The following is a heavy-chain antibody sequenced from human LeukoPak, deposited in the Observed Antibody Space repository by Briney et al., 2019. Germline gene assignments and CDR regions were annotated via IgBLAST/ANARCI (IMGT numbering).Heavy chain of an antibody. J-gene: IGHJ5*02. V-gene: IGHV1-2*02. CDR3: ARAKAAAGTGWFDP. D-gene: IGHD6-13*01. CDR1: GYTFTGYY. Sequence: ASVKVSCKASGYTFTGYYMHWVRQAPGQGLEWMGWINPNSGGTNYAQKFQGRVTMTRDTSISTAYMELSRLRSDDTAVYYCARAKAAAGTGWFDPWGQGTLVTVSS. CDR2: INPNSGGT.